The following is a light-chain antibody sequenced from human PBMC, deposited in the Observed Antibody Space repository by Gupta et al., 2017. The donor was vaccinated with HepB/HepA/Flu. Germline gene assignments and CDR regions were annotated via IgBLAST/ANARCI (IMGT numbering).Light chain of an antibody. V-gene: IGLV2-11*01. CDR1: SSDVGGYRF. J-gene: IGLJ1*01. CDR2: DVS. Sequence: QSALTQPHSVSGSPGQSVTISCPGTSSDVGGYRFVSWYQHHPGKAPKFIIYDVSERPSGVPDRFSGSKSGNTASLTISGLQAEDEADYYCCSYAGSYTHYIFGTGTTVTVL. CDR3: CSYAGSYTHYI.